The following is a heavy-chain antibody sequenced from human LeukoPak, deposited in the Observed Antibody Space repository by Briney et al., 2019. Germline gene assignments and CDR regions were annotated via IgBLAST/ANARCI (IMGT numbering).Heavy chain of an antibody. V-gene: IGHV4-34*01. CDR2: INHSGST. CDR3: ARGRACTSTSCYAPNYYYYYGMDV. J-gene: IGHJ6*02. CDR1: GGSFSGYF. Sequence: SETLSLTCAVYGGSFSGYFWSWIRRPPGKGLEWIGEINHSGSTNYNPSLKSRVTISVDTSKNQFSLKLNSVTAADTGVFYCARGRACTSTSCYAPNYYYYYGMDVWGQGTTVTVSS. D-gene: IGHD2-2*01.